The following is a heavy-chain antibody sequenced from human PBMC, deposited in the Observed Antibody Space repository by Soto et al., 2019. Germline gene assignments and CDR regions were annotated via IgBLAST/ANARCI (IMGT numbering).Heavy chain of an antibody. V-gene: IGHV3-23*01. Sequence: EVQLLESGGGLVQPGGSLRLSCAASGFTFSSYAMSWVRQAPGKGLEWVSAISGSGGSTYYADSVKGRFTISRDNSKNTPYLQMNSLRAEDTAVYDCAKYNEKPKWIQLGRVAFAIWGQGTIVTVSS. CDR1: GFTFSSYA. J-gene: IGHJ3*02. D-gene: IGHD5-18*01. CDR3: AKYNEKPKWIQLGRVAFAI. CDR2: ISGSGGST.